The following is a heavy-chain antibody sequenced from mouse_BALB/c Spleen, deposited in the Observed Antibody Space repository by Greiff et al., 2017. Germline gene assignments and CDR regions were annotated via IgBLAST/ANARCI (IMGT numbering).Heavy chain of an antibody. V-gene: IGHV1-9*01. J-gene: IGHJ2*01. CDR1: GHTFSSYW. CDR3: ASPTVVPFDY. D-gene: IGHD1-1*01. Sequence: QVQLQQSGAELMKPGASVKISCKATGHTFSSYWIEWVKQRPGHGLEWIGEILPGSGSTNYNEKFKGKATFTADTSSNTAYMQLSSLTSEDSAVYYCASPTVVPFDYWGQGTTLTVSS. CDR2: ILPGSGST.